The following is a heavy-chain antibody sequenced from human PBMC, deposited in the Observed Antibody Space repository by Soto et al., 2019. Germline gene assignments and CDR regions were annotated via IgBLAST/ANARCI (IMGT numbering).Heavy chain of an antibody. Sequence: SETLSLTCTVSGGSISSYYWSWIRQPAGKGLEWIGRIYTSGSTNYNPSLKSRVTMSVDTSKNQFSLKLSSVTAADTAVYYCARDITIYNYYYGMDVWGQGTTVTVSS. D-gene: IGHD3-3*01. CDR2: IYTSGST. J-gene: IGHJ6*02. CDR3: ARDITIYNYYYGMDV. CDR1: GGSISSYY. V-gene: IGHV4-4*07.